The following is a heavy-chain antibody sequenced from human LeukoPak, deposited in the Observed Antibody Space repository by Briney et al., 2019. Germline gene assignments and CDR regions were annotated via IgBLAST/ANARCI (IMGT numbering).Heavy chain of an antibody. CDR3: ARHNPIAAAVQNWFDP. V-gene: IGHV1-18*01. J-gene: IGHJ5*02. CDR2: ISAYNGNT. D-gene: IGHD6-13*01. Sequence: ASVKVSCKASGYTFTSYGISWVRQAPGQGLEWMGWISAYNGNTNYAQKLQGRVTMTTDTSTSTAYMELRSLRSEDTAVYYCARHNPIAAAVQNWFDPWGQGTLVTVSS. CDR1: GYTFTSYG.